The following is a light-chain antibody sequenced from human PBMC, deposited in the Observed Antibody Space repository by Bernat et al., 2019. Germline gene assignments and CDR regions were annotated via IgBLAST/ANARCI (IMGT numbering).Light chain of an antibody. Sequence: QSVLTQPPSVSAAPGQKVTISCSGSSSNIGNTDVSWYQQLPGTAPKLPIYENNKRPSGIPDRFSGSRSGTSATLGITGLQTGDEADYYCGTWDSSLSAGVFGGGTKLTVL. CDR3: GTWDSSLSAGV. CDR1: SSNIGNTD. V-gene: IGLV1-51*01. J-gene: IGLJ2*01. CDR2: ENN.